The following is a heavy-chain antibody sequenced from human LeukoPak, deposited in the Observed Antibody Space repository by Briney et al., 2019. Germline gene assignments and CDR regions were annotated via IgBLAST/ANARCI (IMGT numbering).Heavy chain of an antibody. D-gene: IGHD3-22*01. CDR2: INPNSGGT. CDR3: ARETRFYSSGST. V-gene: IGHV1-2*02. CDR1: GYTFTGYY. J-gene: IGHJ4*02. Sequence: ASVKVSCKAPGYTFTGYYMHWVRQAPGQGLEWMGWINPNSGGTNYAQKFQGRVTITRDTSISTAYMELSRLRSDDTAVYYCARETRFYSSGSTWGKGNLVTVS.